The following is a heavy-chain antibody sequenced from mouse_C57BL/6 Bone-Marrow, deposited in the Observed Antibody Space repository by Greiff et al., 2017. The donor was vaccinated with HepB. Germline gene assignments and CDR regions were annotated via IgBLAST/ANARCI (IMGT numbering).Heavy chain of an antibody. CDR3: ARWYYLYAMDY. CDR1: GFTFSDYG. Sequence: EVKVVESGGGLVKPGGSLKLSCAASGFTFSDYGMHWVRQAPEKGLEWVAYISSGSSTIYYADTVKGRFTISRDNAKNTLFLQMTSLRSEDTAMYYCARWYYLYAMDYWGQGTSVTVSS. V-gene: IGHV5-17*01. D-gene: IGHD5-5*01. J-gene: IGHJ4*01. CDR2: ISSGSSTI.